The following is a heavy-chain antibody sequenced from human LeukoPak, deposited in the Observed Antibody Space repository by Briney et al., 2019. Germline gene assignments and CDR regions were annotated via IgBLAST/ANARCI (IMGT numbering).Heavy chain of an antibody. CDR3: AKDYYYDSSGLDY. CDR1: GFTFSSYA. D-gene: IGHD3-22*01. V-gene: IGHV3-23*01. Sequence: PGGSLRLSCAASGFTFSSYAMSWVRQAPGKGLEWVSAISGSGGSTYYADSVKGRFTISRDNSKNTLYLQMSSLRAEDTAVYYCAKDYYYDSSGLDYWGQGTLVTVSS. CDR2: ISGSGGST. J-gene: IGHJ4*02.